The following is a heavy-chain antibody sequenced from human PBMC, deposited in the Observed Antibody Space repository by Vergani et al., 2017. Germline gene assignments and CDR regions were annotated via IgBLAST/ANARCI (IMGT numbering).Heavy chain of an antibody. CDR3: VNDAGSYENFFDS. V-gene: IGHV3-23*01. Sequence: EVQLLESGGSLKQPGGSVRLSCAASGFMFGTYAMHWVRQAPGKGLEWVSALTVGGGSTYYADSFKGRVIISRDNSRDTLYLQMNSLRPEDTATYYCVNDAGSYENFFDSWGQGTLVTVSS. J-gene: IGHJ4*02. CDR2: LTVGGGST. D-gene: IGHD1-26*01. CDR1: GFMFGTYA.